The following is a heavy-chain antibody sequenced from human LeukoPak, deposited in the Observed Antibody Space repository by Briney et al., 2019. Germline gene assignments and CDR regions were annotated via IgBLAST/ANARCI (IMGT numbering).Heavy chain of an antibody. V-gene: IGHV3-43D*03. D-gene: IGHD4-11*01. J-gene: IGHJ4*02. CDR2: ISWDGGLT. Sequence: GGSLRLSCAASGFTFDDYAMHSVRQAPGKGLEWVSLISWDGGLTYYADSMEGRFTISRDNSKNSLYLQMNSLRPEDTALYYCAKPRRGTITTGPAYTHWGQGTLVTVSS. CDR1: GFTFDDYA. CDR3: AKPRRGTITTGPAYTH.